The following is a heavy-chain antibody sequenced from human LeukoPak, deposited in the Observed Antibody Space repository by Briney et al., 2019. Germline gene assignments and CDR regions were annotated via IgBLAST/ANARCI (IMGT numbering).Heavy chain of an antibody. CDR3: AKSKSRTVFWSYFDY. CDR1: GFTFSSYA. D-gene: IGHD3-3*01. Sequence: GGSLRVSCVASGFTFSSYAMSCVPHAPRKRLEWVSAISGSGGVTYYAESVRSRATISKDNSKNTLYLQMNSLRAEDTAVYYCAKSKSRTVFWSYFDYWGQGTLVTVSS. CDR2: ISGSGGVT. J-gene: IGHJ4*02. V-gene: IGHV3-23*01.